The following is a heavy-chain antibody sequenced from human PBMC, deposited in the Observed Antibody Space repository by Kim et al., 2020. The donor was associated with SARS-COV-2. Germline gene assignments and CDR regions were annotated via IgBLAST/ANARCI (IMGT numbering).Heavy chain of an antibody. D-gene: IGHD3-10*01. V-gene: IGHV5-10-1*01. CDR3: ARHGSLLWNWFDP. Sequence: YRPTCPGHVTIQADKSISTAYLQWSSLKASDTAMYYCARHGSLLWNWFDPWGQGTLVTVSS. J-gene: IGHJ5*02.